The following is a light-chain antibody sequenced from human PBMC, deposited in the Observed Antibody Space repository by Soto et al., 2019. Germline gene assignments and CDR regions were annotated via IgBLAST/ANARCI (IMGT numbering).Light chain of an antibody. V-gene: IGKV1D-12*01. CDR2: AAS. J-gene: IGKJ4*01. CDR3: QQADSFPLT. CDR1: QGISRW. Sequence: DIQMTQSPSSVSASVGDRVTITCRASQGISRWLAWYQQKPGQAPKLLIYAASSLQSGVPSRFSGSGSGTDFTLTISSLQTEDFATYYCQQADSFPLTFGGGTKVEVK.